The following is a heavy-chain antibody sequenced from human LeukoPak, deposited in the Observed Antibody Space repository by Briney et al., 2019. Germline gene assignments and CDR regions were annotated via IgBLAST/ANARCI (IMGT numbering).Heavy chain of an antibody. CDR2: ISGSSGST. Sequence: GGTLRLSCAASGFSFSSNGMSWVRQAPGKVLEWVSTISGSSGSTYYADSVKGRFTISRDNSKNTLYLQMNSLRAEDTAVYYCAKDYGPLSTYWGQGVLVTVSS. D-gene: IGHD4-17*01. CDR3: AKDYGPLSTY. V-gene: IGHV3-23*01. J-gene: IGHJ4*02. CDR1: GFSFSSNG.